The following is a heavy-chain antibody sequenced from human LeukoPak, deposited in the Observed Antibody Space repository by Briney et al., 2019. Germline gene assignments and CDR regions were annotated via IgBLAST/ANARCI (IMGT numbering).Heavy chain of an antibody. CDR1: GGSFSVYY. J-gene: IGHJ6*03. D-gene: IGHD1-14*01. CDR2: INHSGST. V-gene: IGHV4-34*01. CDR3: ARGGITYPLHYYYMDA. Sequence: KSSETLSLTCAVYGGSFSVYYWSWIRQPPGKGLEWIGEINHSGSTNYNPSLKSRVTISVDTSKNQFSLKLSSVTAADTTVYYCARGGITYPLHYYYMDAWGKGTTVTVSS.